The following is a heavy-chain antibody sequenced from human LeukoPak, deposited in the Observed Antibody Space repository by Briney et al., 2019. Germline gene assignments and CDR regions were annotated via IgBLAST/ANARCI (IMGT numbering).Heavy chain of an antibody. CDR1: GYTFTSYA. Sequence: ASVKVSCKASGYTFTSYAMNWVRQAPGQGLEWMGWINTNTGNPTYAQGFTGRFVFSLDTSVSTAYLQISSLKAEDTAVYYCARDIQLWSYDAFDIWGQGTMVTVSS. CDR3: ARDIQLWSYDAFDI. J-gene: IGHJ3*02. V-gene: IGHV7-4-1*02. D-gene: IGHD5-18*01. CDR2: INTNTGNP.